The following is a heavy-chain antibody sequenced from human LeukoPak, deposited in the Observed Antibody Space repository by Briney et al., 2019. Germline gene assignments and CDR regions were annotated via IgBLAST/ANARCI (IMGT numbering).Heavy chain of an antibody. D-gene: IGHD6-19*01. CDR3: VKDLRAVNYYGMDV. CDR2: ISWNGGSI. J-gene: IGHJ6*02. Sequence: GGSLRLSCAASGFTFDDYAMHWVRLAPGKGLEWVSGISWNGGSIGYTDSVRGRFTISRDNAKNSLYLLMNSLRAEDTAVYYCVKDLRAVNYYGMDVWGQGTTVTVSS. CDR1: GFTFDDYA. V-gene: IGHV3-9*01.